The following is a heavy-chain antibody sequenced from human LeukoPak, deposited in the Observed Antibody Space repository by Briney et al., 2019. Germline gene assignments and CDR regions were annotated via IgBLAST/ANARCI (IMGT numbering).Heavy chain of an antibody. CDR2: INSDGSST. Sequence: GGSLRLSCAASVFTFSSYWMHWVRQAPGKGLVWVSRINSDGSSTSYADSVKGRFTISRDNAKNTLYLQMNSLRAEDTAVYYCARGSEDGDYEDYFDYWGQGTLVTVSS. CDR3: ARGSEDGDYEDYFDY. J-gene: IGHJ4*02. V-gene: IGHV3-74*01. CDR1: VFTFSSYW. D-gene: IGHD4-17*01.